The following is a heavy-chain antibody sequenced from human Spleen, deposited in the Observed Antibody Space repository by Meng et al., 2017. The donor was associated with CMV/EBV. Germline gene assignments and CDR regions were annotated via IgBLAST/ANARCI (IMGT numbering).Heavy chain of an antibody. Sequence: GESLKISCAASGLTFSSYGMSWVRQAPGKGLEWVSAIGATAGGTYYADSVKGRFTISRDNAKNTLYLQMNSLRAEDTAVYYCARDLDMGYFDLWGQGMLVTVSS. CDR2: IGATAGGT. CDR1: GLTFSSYG. V-gene: IGHV3-23*01. CDR3: ARDLDMGYFDL. J-gene: IGHJ4*02.